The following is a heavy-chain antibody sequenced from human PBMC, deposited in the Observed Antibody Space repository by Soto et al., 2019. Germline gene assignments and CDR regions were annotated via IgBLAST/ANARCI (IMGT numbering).Heavy chain of an antibody. J-gene: IGHJ6*02. CDR2: IKSKTDGGTT. CDR1: GFTFSNAW. CDR3: TTSGPHYDFWSGYYIWGDYYYYGMDV. V-gene: IGHV3-15*07. Sequence: EVQLVESGGGLVKPGGSLRLSCAASGFTFSNAWMNWVRQAPGKGLEWVGRIKSKTDGGTTDYAAPVKGRFTISRDDSKNTLYLQMNSLKTEDTAVYYCTTSGPHYDFWSGYYIWGDYYYYGMDVWGQGTTVTVSS. D-gene: IGHD3-3*01.